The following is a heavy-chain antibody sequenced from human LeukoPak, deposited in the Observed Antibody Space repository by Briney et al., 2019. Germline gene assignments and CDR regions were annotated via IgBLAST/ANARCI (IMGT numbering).Heavy chain of an antibody. D-gene: IGHD4-17*01. CDR2: IYYSGST. CDR1: GGSISSYY. V-gene: IGHV4-59*01. Sequence: PSETLSLTCTVSGGSISSYYWSWIRQPPGKGLEWIGYIYYSGSTNYNPSLKSRVTISVDTSKNQFSLKLSSVTAADTAVYYSARGPTLYGDLGWFDPWGQGTLVTVSS. CDR3: ARGPTLYGDLGWFDP. J-gene: IGHJ5*02.